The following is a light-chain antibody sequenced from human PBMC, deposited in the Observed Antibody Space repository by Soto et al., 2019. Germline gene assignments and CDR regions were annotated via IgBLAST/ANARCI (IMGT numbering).Light chain of an antibody. J-gene: IGLJ2*01. CDR3: CSYAVSYTSSVI. CDR1: SSDVGGYNY. CDR2: DVS. V-gene: IGLV2-11*01. Sequence: QSALTQPRSVSGSPGQSVTLSCTGTSSDVGGYNYVSWYQQHPGKAPKLMIYDVSERPSGVPDRFSGSKSGNTASLTISGLQDEDEADYYCCSYAVSYTSSVIFGGGTKLTVL.